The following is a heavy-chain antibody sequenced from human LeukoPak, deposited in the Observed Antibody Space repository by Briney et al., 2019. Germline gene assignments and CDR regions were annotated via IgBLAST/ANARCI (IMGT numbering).Heavy chain of an antibody. D-gene: IGHD6-6*01. CDR1: GYTFSGYS. V-gene: IGHV1-46*01. CDR2: INPSGGST. Sequence: GASVKVSCKASGYTFSGYSMHWVRQTPGQGLEWMGIINPSGGSTSYAQKFQGRVTMTRDTSTSTVYMELSSLRSEDTAVYYCARDGSSSRPTDYWGQGTLVTVSS. J-gene: IGHJ4*02. CDR3: ARDGSSSRPTDY.